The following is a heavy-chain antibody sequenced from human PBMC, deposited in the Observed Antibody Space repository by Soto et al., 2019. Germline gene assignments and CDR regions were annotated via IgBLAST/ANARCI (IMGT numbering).Heavy chain of an antibody. CDR2: IYHSGSS. CDR3: ARGPYYYDSSGYYYVYYYYGMDV. V-gene: IGHV4-59*12. J-gene: IGHJ6*02. CDR1: GGTFGTYY. D-gene: IGHD3-22*01. Sequence: SETLSLTCTVSGGTFGTYYWSWIRPHPGKRLEWIGEIYHSGSSNHNPSLKSRVTISVDTSKNQFSLNLSSVTAADTAVYYCARGPYYYDSSGYYYVYYYYGMDVWGQGTTVTVSS.